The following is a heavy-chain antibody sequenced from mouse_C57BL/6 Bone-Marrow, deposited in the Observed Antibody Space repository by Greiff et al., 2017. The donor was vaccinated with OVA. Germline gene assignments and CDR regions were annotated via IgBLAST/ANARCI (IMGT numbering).Heavy chain of an antibody. CDR2: IDPENGDT. Sequence: VQLQQSGAELVRPGASVKLSCTASGFNIKDDYMHWVKQRPEQGLEWIGWIDPENGDTEYASQFQGKATITADPSSNTAYLPLRSLTSEDTAVYYCTTGFAYWGQGTLVTVSA. J-gene: IGHJ3*01. CDR1: GFNIKDDY. CDR3: TTGFAY. V-gene: IGHV14-4*01.